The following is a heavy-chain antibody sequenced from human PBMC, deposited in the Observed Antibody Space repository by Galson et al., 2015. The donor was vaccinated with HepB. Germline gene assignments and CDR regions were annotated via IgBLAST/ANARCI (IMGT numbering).Heavy chain of an antibody. CDR3: ARGWYYYGSGNNPTGDY. V-gene: IGHV3-20*04. D-gene: IGHD3-10*01. CDR2: INWNGGST. Sequence: SLRLSCAASGFTFDDYGMSWVRQAPGKGLEWVSGINWNGGSTGYADSVKGRFTISRDNAKNSLYLQMNSLRAEDTSLYYCARGWYYYGSGNNPTGDYWGQGTLVTVSS. CDR1: GFTFDDYG. J-gene: IGHJ4*02.